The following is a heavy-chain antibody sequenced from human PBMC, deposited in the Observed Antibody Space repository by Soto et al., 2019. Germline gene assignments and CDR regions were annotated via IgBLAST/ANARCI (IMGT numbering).Heavy chain of an antibody. D-gene: IGHD1-26*01. CDR3: ARRRLSGTFPGLDY. CDR2: IYYSGST. CDR1: GDSISSTAYY. J-gene: IGHJ4*02. Sequence: PSETLSLTCTFSGDSISSTAYYWGWISQPPGKGLEWIGSIYYSGSTYYNPSLKSRLTISVDTSKNQFSLKLSSVTAADTAVYYCARRRLSGTFPGLDYWGQGTLVTVSS. V-gene: IGHV4-39*01.